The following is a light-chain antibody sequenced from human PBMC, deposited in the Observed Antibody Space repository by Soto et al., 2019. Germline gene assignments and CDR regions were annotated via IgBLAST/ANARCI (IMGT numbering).Light chain of an antibody. CDR1: QSISSW. V-gene: IGKV1-5*03. J-gene: IGKJ1*01. CDR2: KAS. Sequence: DIQMTQSPSTLSASVGDRVTITCRASQSISSWLAWYQQKPGKAPKLLIYKASSLESGVPLRFSGSGSGTELTLTISSLQPDDFATYYCQQYNTYPGTFGQGTKVEIK. CDR3: QQYNTYPGT.